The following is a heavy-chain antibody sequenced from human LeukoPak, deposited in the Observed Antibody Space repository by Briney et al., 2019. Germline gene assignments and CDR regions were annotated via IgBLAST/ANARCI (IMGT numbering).Heavy chain of an antibody. D-gene: IGHD3-22*01. Sequence: PGRFLRLSCAASGFTFSSYAMHWVRQAPGKGLEWVAVISYDGSNKYYADSVKGRFTISRDNSRNTLYLQMNSLRAEDTAVYYCARGPYYYDSSGYYTDYWGQGTLVTVSS. J-gene: IGHJ4*02. CDR1: GFTFSSYA. V-gene: IGHV3-30-3*01. CDR3: ARGPYYYDSSGYYTDY. CDR2: ISYDGSNK.